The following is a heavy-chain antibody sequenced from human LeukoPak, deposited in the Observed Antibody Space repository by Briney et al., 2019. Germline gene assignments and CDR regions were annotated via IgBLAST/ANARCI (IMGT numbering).Heavy chain of an antibody. CDR3: AREPSGTYWLDY. V-gene: IGHV3-66*02. CDR1: GFTVSSNY. CDR2: IYSAGST. Sequence: PGGSLRLSCAASGFTVSSNYMSWVRQAPGKGLEWVSVIYSAGSTYYADSVKGRFTISRDNSKNTLYLQMNSLRAEDTAVYYCAREPSGTYWLDYWGQGTLATVSS. D-gene: IGHD1-26*01. J-gene: IGHJ4*02.